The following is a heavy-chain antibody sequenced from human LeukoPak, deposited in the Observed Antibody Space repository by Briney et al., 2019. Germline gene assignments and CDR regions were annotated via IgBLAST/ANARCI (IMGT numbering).Heavy chain of an antibody. CDR3: AREDSSSSFVDY. J-gene: IGHJ4*02. D-gene: IGHD6-6*01. Sequence: SEALSLTCTVSGYSISSGYYWGWIRQPPGKGLEWIGSIYHSGSTYCNPSLKSRVTISVDTSKNQFSLKLSSVTAADTAVYYCAREDSSSSFVDYWGQGTLVTVSS. CDR2: IYHSGST. V-gene: IGHV4-38-2*02. CDR1: GYSISSGYY.